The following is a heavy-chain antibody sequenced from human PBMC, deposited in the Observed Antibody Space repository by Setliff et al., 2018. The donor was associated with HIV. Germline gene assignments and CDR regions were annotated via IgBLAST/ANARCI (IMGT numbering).Heavy chain of an antibody. J-gene: IGHJ3*02. Sequence: SVKVSCKGSGDTFTTYVVSWVRQAPGQGLEWMGGRSPIFSTTNYAQKFQGRVTITTDESTSTAYMALSSLRSEDTAVYYCAITSRGYSLQRGGAFDIWGQGTLVTVSS. CDR2: RSPIFSTT. D-gene: IGHD3-22*01. V-gene: IGHV1-69*05. CDR3: AITSRGYSLQRGGAFDI. CDR1: GDTFTTYV.